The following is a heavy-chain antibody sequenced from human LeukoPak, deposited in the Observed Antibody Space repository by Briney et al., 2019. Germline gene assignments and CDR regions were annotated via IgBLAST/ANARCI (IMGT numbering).Heavy chain of an antibody. CDR1: GGSISSYY. CDR2: IYYSGST. V-gene: IGHV4-59*01. Sequence: SETLSLTCTVSGGSISSYYWSWIRQPPGKGLEWIGYIYYSGSTNYNPSLKSRVTISVDTSKNQFSLKLSSVTAADTAVYYCARGEAMVRGVNPFDYWGQGTLVTVSS. D-gene: IGHD3-10*01. J-gene: IGHJ4*02. CDR3: ARGEAMVRGVNPFDY.